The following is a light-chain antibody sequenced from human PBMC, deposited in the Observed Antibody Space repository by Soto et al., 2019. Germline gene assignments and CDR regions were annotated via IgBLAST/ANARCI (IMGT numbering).Light chain of an antibody. Sequence: GVTMSPGAVSLSTGERATLSCGASQSVNSNYLAWYQQRPGQAPRLLIYAASSRATGIPDMFSGSGSRTDFTLTISRLEPEDFAVYYCQHSQTFGQGTKVDIK. J-gene: IGKJ1*01. V-gene: IGKV3-20*01. CDR2: AAS. CDR1: QSVNSNY. CDR3: QHSQT.